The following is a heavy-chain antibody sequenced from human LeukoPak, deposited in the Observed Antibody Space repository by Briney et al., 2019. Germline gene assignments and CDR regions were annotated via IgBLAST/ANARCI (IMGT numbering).Heavy chain of an antibody. CDR2: FDPEDGET. CDR3: ATDQSRIVVVLGAFDI. J-gene: IGHJ3*02. D-gene: IGHD3-22*01. V-gene: IGHV1-24*01. CDR1: GYTLTELS. Sequence: GASVKVSCKVSGYTLTELSMHWVRQAPGKGLEWMGGFDPEDGETIYAQKFQGGVTMTEDTSTDTAYMELSSLRSEDTAVYYCATDQSRIVVVLGAFDIWGRGTMVTVSS.